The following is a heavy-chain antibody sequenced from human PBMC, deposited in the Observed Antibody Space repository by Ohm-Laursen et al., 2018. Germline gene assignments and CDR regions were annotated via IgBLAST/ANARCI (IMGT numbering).Heavy chain of an antibody. D-gene: IGHD2-15*01. CDR1: GFTFSRYD. Sequence: SLRLSCAASGFTFSRYDMVCVRQAPGKGLEWVALISYDGSNKYYADSVKGRFTISRDNSKNTLYLQMNSLRAEDTAVYYCAKDRGTDCSGGSCYPLDSWGQGTLVTVSS. CDR2: ISYDGSNK. CDR3: AKDRGTDCSGGSCYPLDS. V-gene: IGHV3-30*18. J-gene: IGHJ4*02.